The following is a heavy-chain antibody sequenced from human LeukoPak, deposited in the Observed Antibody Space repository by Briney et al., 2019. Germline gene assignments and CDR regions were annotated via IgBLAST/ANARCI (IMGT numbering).Heavy chain of an antibody. V-gene: IGHV3-23*01. CDR1: GFTFSSYA. CDR2: IRGSGDRT. J-gene: IGHJ6*03. CDR3: AKDSKIVGATFRSYHYMDV. Sequence: GGSLRLSCAASGFTFSSYAMSWVRQAPGKVLEWVSAIRGSGDRTHYADSVKGRFTISRDNSKNTLYLQMNSLRAEDTAVYYCAKDSKIVGATFRSYHYMDVWGKGTAVTVSS. D-gene: IGHD1-26*01.